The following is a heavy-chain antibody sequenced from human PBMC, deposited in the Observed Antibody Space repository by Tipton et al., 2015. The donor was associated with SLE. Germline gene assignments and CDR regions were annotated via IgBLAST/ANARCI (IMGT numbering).Heavy chain of an antibody. D-gene: IGHD4/OR15-4a*01. J-gene: IGHJ1*01. V-gene: IGHV1-69*05. Sequence: QSGPEVKKPGSSVKVSCKASGGTFSSYAISWVRQAPGQGLEWMGGIIPILGIVNYAQKFQGRVTITTDESTSTAYMELSSLRSEDTAVYYCAGAQSGLRYFQHWGQGTLVTVSS. CDR1: GGTFSSYA. CDR3: AGAQSGLRYFQH. CDR2: IIPILGIV.